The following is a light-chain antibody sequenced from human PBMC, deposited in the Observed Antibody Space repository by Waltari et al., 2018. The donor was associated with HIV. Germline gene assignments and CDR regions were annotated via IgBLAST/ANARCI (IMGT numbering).Light chain of an antibody. J-gene: IGLJ1*01. Sequence: SSELTQPPSVSVSPGQTARITCSGDASPKPYTHWFQPKPGQAPVVVIHKNAERPSGITERFSASRSGTTVTLTITGVQTDDEADYYCLSADSSGTYVFGPGTTVTVL. V-gene: IGLV3-25*03. CDR2: KNA. CDR1: ASPKPY. CDR3: LSADSSGTYV.